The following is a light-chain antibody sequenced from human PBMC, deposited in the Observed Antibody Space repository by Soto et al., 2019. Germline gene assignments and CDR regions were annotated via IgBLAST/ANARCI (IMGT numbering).Light chain of an antibody. CDR2: DAS. J-gene: IGKJ5*01. V-gene: IGKV3-11*01. CDR3: QQRSNWPQIT. CDR1: QSVSSS. Sequence: EIVLTQSPATLSLSPGERATLSCRASQSVSSSLAWYQQKPGQAPRLLIYDASNRATGIPARFSGGGSGTDFTLTISSLEPEDFAVYYCQQRSNWPQITFGQGTRLEI.